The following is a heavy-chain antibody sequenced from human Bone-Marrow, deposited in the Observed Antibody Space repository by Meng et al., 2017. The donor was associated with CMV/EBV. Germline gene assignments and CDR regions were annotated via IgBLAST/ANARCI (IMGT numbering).Heavy chain of an antibody. CDR3: AKVAYELDYYYGMDV. D-gene: IGHD3-3*01. V-gene: IGHV3-30*02. J-gene: IGHJ6*01. CDR1: GFTFSSYG. Sequence: GESLKISCAASGFTFSSYGMHWVRQAPGKGLEWVAFIRYDGSNKYYADSVKGRFTISRDNSKNTLYLQMNSLRAEDTAVYYCAKVAYELDYYYGMDVWGQGNTVTVYS. CDR2: IRYDGSNK.